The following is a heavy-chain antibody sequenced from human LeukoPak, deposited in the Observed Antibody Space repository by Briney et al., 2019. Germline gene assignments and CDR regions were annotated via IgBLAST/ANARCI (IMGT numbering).Heavy chain of an antibody. D-gene: IGHD6-19*01. J-gene: IGHJ4*02. V-gene: IGHV4-39*01. CDR1: GGLITSTIHY. CDR2: IYYNGIT. Sequence: PSETLSLTCSVSGGLITSTIHYWAWIRQPPGQGLEWIARIYYNGITYYNASLESRVTMSVDTSRNQFSLRLSSVSAADTSVYYCARQLTVKRGAVASNFDYWGQGTLVTVSS. CDR3: ARQLTVKRGAVASNFDY.